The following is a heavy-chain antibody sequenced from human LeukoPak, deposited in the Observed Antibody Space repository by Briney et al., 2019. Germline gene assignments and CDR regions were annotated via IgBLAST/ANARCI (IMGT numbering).Heavy chain of an antibody. CDR1: GYTFTSYD. J-gene: IGHJ5*02. V-gene: IGHV1-8*01. Sequence: ASVKVSCKASGYTFTSYDINWVRQATGQELEWMGWMNPHSDNTAYAQKFQGRVTMTRDTSISTAYMELSRLRSDDTAVYYCALANTYYYDSSGYLGIWFDPWGQGTLVTVSS. D-gene: IGHD3-22*01. CDR3: ALANTYYYDSSGYLGIWFDP. CDR2: MNPHSDNT.